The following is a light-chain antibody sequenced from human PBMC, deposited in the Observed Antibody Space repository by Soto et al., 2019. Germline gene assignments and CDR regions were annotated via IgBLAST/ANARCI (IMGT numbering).Light chain of an antibody. CDR3: QQYNIRPST. CDR1: QDVNIY. V-gene: IGKV1-33*01. J-gene: IGKJ5*01. Sequence: QMPQSPSSLFASVGDRVTIKCQATQDVNIYLNWYQQKPGKAPKLLIYDASNWEIGVPSRFSGSGSGTQFTFTISSLQTEDIGTYYCQQYNIRPSTFGRGTRLEIK. CDR2: DAS.